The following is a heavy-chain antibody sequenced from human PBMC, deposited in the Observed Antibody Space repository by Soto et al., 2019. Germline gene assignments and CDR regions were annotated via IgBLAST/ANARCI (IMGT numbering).Heavy chain of an antibody. CDR3: ARGDLEYGESSLDY. J-gene: IGHJ4*02. D-gene: IGHD4-17*01. Sequence: QVQLVESGGGVVQPGRSLRLSCAASGFTFSSYAMHWVRQAPGKGLEWVAVISYDGSNKYYADSVKGRFTISRDNSKNTLYLQMNSLRAEDTAVYYCARGDLEYGESSLDYWGQGTLVTVSS. CDR2: ISYDGSNK. V-gene: IGHV3-30-3*01. CDR1: GFTFSSYA.